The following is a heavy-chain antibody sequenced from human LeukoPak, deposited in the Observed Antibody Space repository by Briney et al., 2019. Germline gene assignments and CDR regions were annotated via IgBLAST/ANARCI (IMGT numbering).Heavy chain of an antibody. J-gene: IGHJ4*02. D-gene: IGHD2-2*01. CDR2: IYSGGST. V-gene: IGHV3-66*01. CDR3: AKDPEGIVVVPAAIDF. Sequence: HSGGSLRLSCAASGFTVSSNYMSWVRQAPGKGLEWVSVIYSGGSTYYADSVKGRFTISRDNSKNTLYLQMNSLRAEDTAVYHCAKDPEGIVVVPAAIDFWGQGTLVTVSS. CDR1: GFTVSSNY.